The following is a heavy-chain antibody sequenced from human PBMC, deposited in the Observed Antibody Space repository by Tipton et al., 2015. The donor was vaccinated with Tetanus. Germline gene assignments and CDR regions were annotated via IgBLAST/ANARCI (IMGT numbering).Heavy chain of an antibody. CDR2: IYSSGSI. Sequence: TLSLTCTVSGGSISVGDYVWNWIRQPPGKGLEWIGYIYSSGSISYNPSLKSRLSISRDTSKNQFSMNLTSVTAADGAVYYCARVVAWTIPRDAVKRGSFWYFDLWGRGSLVTVSS. D-gene: IGHD2-15*01. V-gene: IGHV4-30-4*01. CDR1: GGSISVGDYV. CDR3: ARVVAWTIPRDAVKRGSFWYFDL. J-gene: IGHJ2*01.